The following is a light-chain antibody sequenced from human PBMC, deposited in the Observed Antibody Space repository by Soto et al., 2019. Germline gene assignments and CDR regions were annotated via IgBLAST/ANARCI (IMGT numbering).Light chain of an antibody. CDR3: SSYTSDSSYV. J-gene: IGLJ1*01. V-gene: IGLV2-14*01. CDR2: EVS. CDR1: SSDVGAYNY. Sequence: QSALTQPASVSGSPGQSVTISCTGTSSDVGAYNYVSWYQLHPGKAPKLLISEVSNRPSGVSSRFSGSKSGNTASLFISGLQAEDEADYYCSSYTSDSSYVFGSGTKVTV.